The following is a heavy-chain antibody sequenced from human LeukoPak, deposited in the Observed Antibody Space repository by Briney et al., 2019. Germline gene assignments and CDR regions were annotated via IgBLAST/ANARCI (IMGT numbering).Heavy chain of an antibody. D-gene: IGHD3-10*01. V-gene: IGHV3-21*01. CDR3: ARGSGGFGELLNEYHYYYMDV. J-gene: IGHJ6*03. CDR2: NSSSSSYI. Sequence: GGSLRLSCAASRFTFDDYGMGWVRQAPGKGLEWVSSNSSSSSYIYYADSVKGRFTISRDDVKNSLYLQMNSLRAEVTAVYYCARGSGGFGELLNEYHYYYMDVWGKGTTVTVSS. CDR1: RFTFDDYG.